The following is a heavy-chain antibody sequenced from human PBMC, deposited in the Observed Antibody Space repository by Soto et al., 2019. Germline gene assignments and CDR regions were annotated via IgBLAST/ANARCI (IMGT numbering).Heavy chain of an antibody. J-gene: IGHJ2*01. D-gene: IGHD2-15*01. CDR2: ISSSSSYI. CDR1: GFTFSSYS. CDR3: ARETYCSGGSCYFILWYFDL. Sequence: EVQLVESGGGLVKPGGSLRLSCAASGFTFSSYSMNWVRQAPGKGLEWVSSISSSSSYIYYADSVKGRFTISRDNAKNSLYLKMNSLRAEETAVYYCARETYCSGGSCYFILWYFDLWGRGTLVTVSS. V-gene: IGHV3-21*01.